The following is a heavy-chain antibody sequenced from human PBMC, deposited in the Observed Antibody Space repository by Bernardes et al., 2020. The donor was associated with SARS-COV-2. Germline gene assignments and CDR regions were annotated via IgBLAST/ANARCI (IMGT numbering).Heavy chain of an antibody. Sequence: ASVKVSCKASGYTFTAYGISWVRRAPGQGLEWMGWVSVYNGNTQYAQKYQDRVTMTTDTYTSTAYMELRSLRSDDTAVYYCVRDGNVVVDKITVTDAFDIWGQGTMVTVSS. CDR3: VRDGNVVVDKITVTDAFDI. V-gene: IGHV1-18*01. D-gene: IGHD4-4*01. CDR2: VSVYNGNT. J-gene: IGHJ3*02. CDR1: GYTFTAYG.